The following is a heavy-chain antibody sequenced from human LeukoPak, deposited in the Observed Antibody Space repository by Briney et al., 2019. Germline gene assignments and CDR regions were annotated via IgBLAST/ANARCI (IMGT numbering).Heavy chain of an antibody. D-gene: IGHD1-26*01. Sequence: SGTLSLTCAVSGGSISSSNWWSWVRQPPGKGLEWIGEIYHSGSTNYNPSLKSRVTISVDKSKNQFSLKLSSVTAADTAVYYCARVERWELLGSEYFQHWGQGTLVTVSS. CDR3: ARVERWELLGSEYFQH. CDR1: GGSISSSNW. CDR2: IYHSGST. J-gene: IGHJ1*01. V-gene: IGHV4-4*02.